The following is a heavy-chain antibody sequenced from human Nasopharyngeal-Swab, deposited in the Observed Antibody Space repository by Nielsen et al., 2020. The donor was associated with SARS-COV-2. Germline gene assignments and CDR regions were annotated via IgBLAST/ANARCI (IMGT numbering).Heavy chain of an antibody. CDR3: ARGSFFDSSGYYAPSFDY. J-gene: IGHJ4*02. CDR2: IYYNGIT. Sequence: GSLRLSCTVSGGSISTYYWTWIRQPPGKGLEWIGYIYYNGITNYNPSLKSRVTISVDMSQNQFSLGLSSVTAADTAVYYCARGSFFDSSGYYAPSFDYWGQGTLVTVSS. D-gene: IGHD3-22*01. CDR1: GGSISTYY. V-gene: IGHV4-59*01.